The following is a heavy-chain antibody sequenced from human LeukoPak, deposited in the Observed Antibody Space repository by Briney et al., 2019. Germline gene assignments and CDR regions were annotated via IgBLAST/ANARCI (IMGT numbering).Heavy chain of an antibody. V-gene: IGHV4-34*01. J-gene: IGHJ3*02. CDR2: INHSGST. Sequence: PSETLSLTCAVYGGSFSGYYWSWIRQPPGKGLEWIGEINHSGSTNYNPSLKSRVTISVDASKNQFSLKLSSVTAAVTAVYYCARGFSSSWFDAFDIWGQGTMVTVSS. CDR1: GGSFSGYY. D-gene: IGHD6-13*01. CDR3: ARGFSSSWFDAFDI.